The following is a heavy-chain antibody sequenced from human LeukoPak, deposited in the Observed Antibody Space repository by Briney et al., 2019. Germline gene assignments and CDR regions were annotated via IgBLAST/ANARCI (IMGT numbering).Heavy chain of an antibody. Sequence: SETLSLTCTVSGGSISSYYWSWIRQPPGKGLEWIGYIYYSGSTNYNPSLKSRVTISVDTSKNQFSLKLSSVTAADTAFYYCARSAAVTGQFDFWGQGTLVTVSS. V-gene: IGHV4-59*12. CDR2: IYYSGST. J-gene: IGHJ4*02. CDR3: ARSAAVTGQFDF. CDR1: GGSISSYY. D-gene: IGHD6-19*01.